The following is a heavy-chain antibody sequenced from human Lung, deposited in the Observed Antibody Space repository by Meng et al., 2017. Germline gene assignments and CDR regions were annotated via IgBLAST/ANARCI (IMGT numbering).Heavy chain of an antibody. CDR3: ARDRQWLFDY. CDR1: GYTFTTYG. V-gene: IGHV1-18*01. D-gene: IGHD6-19*01. Sequence: QAHLVQSGLEVKKPGASVKVSCKASGYTFTTYGISWLRQAPGQGLEWMGWIDPGNGNRDFAEKFQDRLTMSNGTSSSTVYMELTRLTSDDTAVYYCARDRQWLFDYWGQGALVTVSS. J-gene: IGHJ4*02. CDR2: IDPGNGNR.